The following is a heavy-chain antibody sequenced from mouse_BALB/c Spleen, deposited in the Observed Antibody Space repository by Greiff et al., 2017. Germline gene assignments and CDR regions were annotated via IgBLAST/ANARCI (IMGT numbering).Heavy chain of an antibody. CDR3: ARTGTGIAY. CDR2: ISYDGSN. CDR1: GYSITSGYY. J-gene: IGHJ3*01. D-gene: IGHD4-1*01. Sequence: EVQRVESGPGLVKPSQSLSLTCSVTGYSITSGYYWNWIRQFPGNKLEWMGYISYDGSNNYNPSLKNRISITRDTSKNQFFLKLNSVTTEDTATYYCARTGTGIAYWGQGTLVTVSA. V-gene: IGHV3-6*02.